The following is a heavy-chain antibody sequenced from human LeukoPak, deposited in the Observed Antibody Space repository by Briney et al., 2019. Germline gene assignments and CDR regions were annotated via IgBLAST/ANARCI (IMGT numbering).Heavy chain of an antibody. CDR1: GISFSDYS. Sequence: GGSLRLSCAASGISFSDYSMNWVRQAPGKGLEWVSLISSSSRFIYYGDSVKGRFTISRDNAKKSLYLQMNSLRAEDTAVYYCARAVYCSGGGCFWYFDLWGRGTLVTVSS. D-gene: IGHD2-15*01. V-gene: IGHV3-21*01. J-gene: IGHJ2*01. CDR2: ISSSSRFI. CDR3: ARAVYCSGGGCFWYFDL.